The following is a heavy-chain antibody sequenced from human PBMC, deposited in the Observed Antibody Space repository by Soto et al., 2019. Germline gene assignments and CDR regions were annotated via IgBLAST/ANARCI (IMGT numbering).Heavy chain of an antibody. J-gene: IGHJ4*02. CDR1: GGSLSSYY. Sequence: SETLSLTCTVSGGSLSSYYWSWIRQPPGKGLEWIGYIYYSGSTTYNPSLKSRVTISVDTSKNQFSLRLSSVTAADTAVYYCARMIAGMPRGGCYFDYWGQGTLVTVSS. D-gene: IGHD3-10*01. CDR2: IYYSGST. CDR3: ARMIAGMPRGGCYFDY. V-gene: IGHV4-59*08.